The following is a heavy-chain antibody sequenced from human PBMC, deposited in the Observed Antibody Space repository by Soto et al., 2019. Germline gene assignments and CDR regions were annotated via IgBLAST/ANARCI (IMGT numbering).Heavy chain of an antibody. D-gene: IGHD4-17*01. CDR3: ARSPAVTTSWFDP. Sequence: ASVKVSGKASGYTFTSYAMHWVRQAPGQRLEWMGWINAGNGNTKYSQKFQGRVTITRDTSASTAYMELSSLRSEDTAVYYCARSPAVTTSWFDPWGQGTLVTVSS. J-gene: IGHJ5*02. V-gene: IGHV1-3*01. CDR2: INAGNGNT. CDR1: GYTFTSYA.